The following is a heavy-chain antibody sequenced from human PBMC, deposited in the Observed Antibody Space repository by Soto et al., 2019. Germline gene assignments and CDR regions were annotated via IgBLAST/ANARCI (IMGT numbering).Heavy chain of an antibody. Sequence: GSLRLSCAASGFTFSSYAMSWVRQAPGKGLEWVSAISGSGGSTYYADSVKGRFTISRDNSKNTLYLQMNSLRAEDTAVYYCAKDVPLGYCSGGSCYPGAFDIWGQGTMVTVSS. J-gene: IGHJ3*02. V-gene: IGHV3-23*01. CDR1: GFTFSSYA. D-gene: IGHD2-15*01. CDR2: ISGSGGST. CDR3: AKDVPLGYCSGGSCYPGAFDI.